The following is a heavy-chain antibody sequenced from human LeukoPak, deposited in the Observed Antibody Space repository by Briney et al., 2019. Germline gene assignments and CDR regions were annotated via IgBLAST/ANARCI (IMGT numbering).Heavy chain of an antibody. CDR2: IYTSGST. CDR1: GGSISSYY. CDR3: ARDQRGYSGYDQYYYYYYMDV. Sequence: SETLSLTCTVSGGSISSYYWSWIRQPAGKGLEWIGRIYTSGSTNYNPSLKSRVTISVDTSKNQFSLKLSSVTAADTAVYYCARDQRGYSGYDQYYYYYYMDVWGKGTTVTISS. J-gene: IGHJ6*03. D-gene: IGHD5-12*01. V-gene: IGHV4-4*07.